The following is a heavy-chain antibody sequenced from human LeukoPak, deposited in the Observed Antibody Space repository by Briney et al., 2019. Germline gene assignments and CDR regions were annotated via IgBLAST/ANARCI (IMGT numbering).Heavy chain of an antibody. J-gene: IGHJ4*02. D-gene: IGHD3-22*01. CDR1: GGSFSGYY. CDR2: INHSGST. CDR3: ARGLVVITKRFDY. V-gene: IGHV4-34*01. Sequence: HPSETLSLTCAVYGGSFSGYYWSWLRQPPGKGLEWVGEINHSGSTNYNPSLKSRVTISVDTSKNQFSLKLSSVTAADTAVYYCARGLVVITKRFDYWGQGTLVTVSS.